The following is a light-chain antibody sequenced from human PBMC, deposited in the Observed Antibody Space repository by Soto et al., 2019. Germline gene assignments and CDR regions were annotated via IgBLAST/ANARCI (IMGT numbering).Light chain of an antibody. V-gene: IGLV2-14*03. Sequence: QSVLTQPASVSGSPGQSITISCTGTSSDVGSYNYVSWYQHHPGKVPKLMIYDVSSRPSGVSVRLSGSKSGNTVSLSISWLQFEDEADYSCSSYTTSETRVFGNGTKVTVL. J-gene: IGLJ1*01. CDR1: SSDVGSYNY. CDR3: SSYTTSETRV. CDR2: DVS.